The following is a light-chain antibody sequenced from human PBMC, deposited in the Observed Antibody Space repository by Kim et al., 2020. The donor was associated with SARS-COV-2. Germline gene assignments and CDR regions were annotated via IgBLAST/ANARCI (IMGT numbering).Light chain of an antibody. CDR1: GSDVGHDNY. V-gene: IGLV2-11*03. J-gene: IGLJ1*01. CDR2: DVT. Sequence: GQSVNISCTGTGSDVGHDNYVFWYQQHPDKAPKLMIYDVTQRPSGVPDRFSGSKSGNTASLTISGLQAEDEADYYCFSYAGSNTYVFGSGTKVTVL. CDR3: FSYAGSNTYV.